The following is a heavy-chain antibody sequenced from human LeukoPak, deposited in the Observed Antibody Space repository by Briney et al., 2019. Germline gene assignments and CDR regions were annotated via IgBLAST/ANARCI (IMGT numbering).Heavy chain of an antibody. J-gene: IGHJ4*02. D-gene: IGHD6-13*01. Sequence: GASVKVSCKTSGYTFTGYDINWVRQAPGQGLEWMGWMKSNSGDTHFAQKFQGRVTMTRNTSISTAFMELSSLRSEDTAVYYCARGEYSSSWYPFDYWGQGSQVTVSS. CDR2: MKSNSGDT. CDR3: ARGEYSSSWYPFDY. CDR1: GYTFTGYD. V-gene: IGHV1-8*01.